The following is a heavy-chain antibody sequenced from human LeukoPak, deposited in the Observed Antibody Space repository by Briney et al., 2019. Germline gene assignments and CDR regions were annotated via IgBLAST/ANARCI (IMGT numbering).Heavy chain of an antibody. D-gene: IGHD2-21*02. CDR2: IHYTGST. J-gene: IGHJ6*02. CDR3: ARTGGDCSSGLCYCAMDV. Sequence: SETLSLTCLVSGGSISGSYWSWIQQPPGKGLEWIGYIHYTGSTDYNPSLRSRVTLSIDMSQNQFSLSLSSVTAADTAVYYCARTGGDCSSGLCYCAMDVWGQGTTVTVS. CDR1: GGSISGSY. V-gene: IGHV4-59*01.